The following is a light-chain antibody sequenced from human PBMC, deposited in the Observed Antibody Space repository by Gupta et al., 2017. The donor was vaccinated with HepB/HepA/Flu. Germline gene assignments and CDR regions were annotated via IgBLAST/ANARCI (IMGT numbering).Light chain of an antibody. Sequence: DIQLTQSPSFLSASVGDTVTLTCRASQVINHYVAWYQHKPGEAPRLLIYGASTLQSGVPSRFSGSGFGAAFTLTISSLQPEDFATYYCQQLNSYPVTFGQGTKVEV. CDR2: GAS. CDR1: QVINHY. J-gene: IGKJ1*01. CDR3: QQLNSYPVT. V-gene: IGKV1-9*01.